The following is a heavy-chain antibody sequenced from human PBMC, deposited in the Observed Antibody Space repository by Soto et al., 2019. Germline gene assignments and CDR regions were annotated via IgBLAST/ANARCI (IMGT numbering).Heavy chain of an antibody. V-gene: IGHV3-53*01. D-gene: IGHD3-10*01. CDR3: ATARGGGGY. CDR1: GFTVSNNY. J-gene: IGHJ4*02. CDR2: IYSGGYT. Sequence: EVQLVESGGGLIQPGGSLRLSCAVSGFTVSNNYMSWVRQAPGKGLEGVSVIYSGGYTAYGDSVKGRFTISRDNSKNTLYLQCDSRGAAAPAVYYGATARGGGGYWGQGTLVTVSS.